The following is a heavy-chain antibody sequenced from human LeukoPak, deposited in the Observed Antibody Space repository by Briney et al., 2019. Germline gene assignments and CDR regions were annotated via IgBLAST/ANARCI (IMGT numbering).Heavy chain of an antibody. CDR1: GFTFSGSA. D-gene: IGHD6-19*01. CDR2: IRSKANSYAT. J-gene: IGHJ4*02. CDR3: TRPPGIAVAGL. V-gene: IGHV3-73*01. Sequence: GGSLKLSCAASGFTFSGSAMHWVRQASGKGLEWVGRIRSKANSYATAHAASVKGRFTISRDDSKNTAYLQMNSLKTEDTAVYYCTRPPGIAVAGLWGQGTLVTVSS.